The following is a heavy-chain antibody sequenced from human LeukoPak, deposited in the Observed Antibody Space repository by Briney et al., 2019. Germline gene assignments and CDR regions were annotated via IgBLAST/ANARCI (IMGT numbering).Heavy chain of an antibody. CDR2: IYYSGST. Sequence: PSETLSLTCTVSGGSISSGSYYWSWIRQPPGKGLEWIGYIYYSGSTNYNPSLKSRVTISVDTSKNQFSLKLSSVTAADTAVYYCARGRYYVDYWGQGTLVTVSS. J-gene: IGHJ4*02. V-gene: IGHV4-61*01. CDR1: GGSISSGSYY. CDR3: ARGRYYVDY.